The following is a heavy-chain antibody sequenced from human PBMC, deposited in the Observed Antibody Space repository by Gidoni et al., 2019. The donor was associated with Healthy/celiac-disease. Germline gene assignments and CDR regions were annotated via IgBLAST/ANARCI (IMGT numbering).Heavy chain of an antibody. CDR3: AKDRNYGHYYGMDV. CDR1: GFTFDDYA. J-gene: IGHJ6*02. Sequence: EVQLLESGGGLLHPVRSLRLSCAASGFTFDDYAMHWVRQAPGKGLEGVSGISWNSGSIGYADSVKGRFTISRDNAKNSLYLQMNSLRAEDTALYYCAKDRNYGHYYGMDVWGQGTTVTVSS. CDR2: ISWNSGSI. V-gene: IGHV3-9*01. D-gene: IGHD4-4*01.